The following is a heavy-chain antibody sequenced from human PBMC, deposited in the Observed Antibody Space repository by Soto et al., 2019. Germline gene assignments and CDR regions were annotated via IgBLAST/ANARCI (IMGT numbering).Heavy chain of an antibody. Sequence: ASVKVSCKASGYRFSSYGLNWLRQAPGQGPEWMGWINTFNGNTNSAQKFQGRLRVTTDTSTSTVFMELSSLTSDDTAVYFCARELGISPSAPLDYWGQGTLVTVSS. CDR3: ARELGISPSAPLDY. D-gene: IGHD2-21*01. V-gene: IGHV1-18*01. CDR2: INTFNGNT. CDR1: GYRFSSYG. J-gene: IGHJ4*02.